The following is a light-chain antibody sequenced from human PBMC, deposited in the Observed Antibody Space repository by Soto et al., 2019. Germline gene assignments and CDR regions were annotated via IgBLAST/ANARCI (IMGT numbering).Light chain of an antibody. CDR1: SSNIGAGYD. Sequence: QTVVTQPPSVSGAPGQRVTISCTGSSSNIGAGYDVHWYQQLPGTAPKLLIYGNSNRPSGVPDRFSGSKSGTSASLAITGLQAEDEADYYCQSYDSSVYVFGTGTQLTVL. CDR2: GNS. V-gene: IGLV1-40*01. CDR3: QSYDSSVYV. J-gene: IGLJ1*01.